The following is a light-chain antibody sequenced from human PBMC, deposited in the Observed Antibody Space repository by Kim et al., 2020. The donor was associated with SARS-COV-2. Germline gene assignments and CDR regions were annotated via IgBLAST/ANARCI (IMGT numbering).Light chain of an antibody. V-gene: IGKV3-15*01. CDR2: GAS. Sequence: EILMTQSPATLSVSPGERVTLSCRASQSVSSNLAWYQQRPGQAPTLIIFGASNRATGVPVRFSGSGSGTEFTLTISSLQSEDFAVYYCQQYNNWPPYTFGQWTKLEI. CDR3: QQYNNWPPYT. CDR1: QSVSSN. J-gene: IGKJ2*01.